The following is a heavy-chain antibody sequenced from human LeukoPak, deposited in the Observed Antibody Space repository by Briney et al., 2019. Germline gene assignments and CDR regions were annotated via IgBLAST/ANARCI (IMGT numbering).Heavy chain of an antibody. CDR1: GGSISSSSYY. J-gene: IGHJ4*02. CDR3: AKTVAKFPFYFDS. D-gene: IGHD5-12*01. CDR2: IYYSGST. Sequence: PSETLSLTCTVSGGSISSSSYYWGWIRQPPGKGLEWIGSIYYSGSTYYNPSLKSRVTISVDTSKNQFSLKLSSVAAADTAVYYCAKTVAKFPFYFDSWGQETLATVSS. V-gene: IGHV4-39*01.